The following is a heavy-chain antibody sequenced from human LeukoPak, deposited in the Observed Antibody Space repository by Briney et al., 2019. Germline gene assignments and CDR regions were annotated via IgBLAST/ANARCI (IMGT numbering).Heavy chain of an antibody. CDR3: ARDTPSRGTRYFDY. J-gene: IGHJ4*02. CDR2: ISSTSTYI. Sequence: GGSLRLSCAASGFTFSSYSMNWVRQAPGKGLEWVSSISSTSTYIDYADSVKGRFTISRDNAKNSLYLQMDSLRAEDTAVYYCARDTPSRGTRYFDYWGQGTLVTVSS. D-gene: IGHD3-16*01. V-gene: IGHV3-21*01. CDR1: GFTFSSYS.